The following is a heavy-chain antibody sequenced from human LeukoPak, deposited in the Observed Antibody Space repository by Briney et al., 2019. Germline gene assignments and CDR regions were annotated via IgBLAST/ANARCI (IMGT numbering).Heavy chain of an antibody. CDR3: AKDWYRALWFGGGDP. V-gene: IGHV3-48*03. CDR2: ISSSGSTI. J-gene: IGHJ5*02. CDR1: GFTFSSYE. D-gene: IGHD3-10*01. Sequence: GGSLRLSCAASGFTFSSYEMNWVRQAPGKGLEWVSYISSSGSTIYYADSVKGRFTISRDNSKNTLYLQMNSLRAEDTAVYYCAKDWYRALWFGGGDPWGQGTLVTVSS.